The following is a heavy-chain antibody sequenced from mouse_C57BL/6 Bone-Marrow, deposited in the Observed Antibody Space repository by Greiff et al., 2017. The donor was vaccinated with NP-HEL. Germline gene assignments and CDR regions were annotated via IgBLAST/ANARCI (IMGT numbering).Heavy chain of an antibody. Sequence: EVQRVESGGGLVKPGGSLKLSCAASGFTFSDYGMHWVRQAPEKGLEWVAYISSGSSTIYYADTVKGRFTISRDNAKNTLFLQMTSRRSEEKAMYCYAPGNAMGCWGQGTSVTVSS. J-gene: IGHJ4*01. CDR2: ISSGSSTI. V-gene: IGHV5-17*01. CDR1: GFTFSDYG. CDR3: APGNAMGC.